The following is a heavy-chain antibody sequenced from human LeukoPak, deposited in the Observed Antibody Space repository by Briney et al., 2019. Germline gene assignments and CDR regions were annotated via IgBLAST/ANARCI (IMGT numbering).Heavy chain of an antibody. J-gene: IGHJ4*02. Sequence: SETLSLTCAVSGGSISTYNWWSWVRQPPGKGLEWIGEIFYSGSINYNPSLKSRVTLSLDKSKNQFSLQLSSVTAADTAVYYCARDRGTWDDDGFDYWGQGTLVTVSS. V-gene: IGHV4-4*02. CDR3: ARDRGTWDDDGFDY. CDR1: GGSISTYNW. CDR2: IFYSGSI. D-gene: IGHD1-1*01.